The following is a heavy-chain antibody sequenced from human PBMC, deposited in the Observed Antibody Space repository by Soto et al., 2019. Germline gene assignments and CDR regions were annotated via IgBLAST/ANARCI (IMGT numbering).Heavy chain of an antibody. J-gene: IGHJ4*02. CDR2: ISTSGTAT. D-gene: IGHD5-18*01. Sequence: GGSLRLSCAASGLSFSDYYMTWIRQAPGKGLEWVSLISTSGTATKYADSVKGRFTISRDNAEILLYLQMDSLRTEDTAGNYCARDWRIKLIGGQVT. V-gene: IGHV3-11*05. CDR3: ARDWRIKLI. CDR1: GLSFSDYY.